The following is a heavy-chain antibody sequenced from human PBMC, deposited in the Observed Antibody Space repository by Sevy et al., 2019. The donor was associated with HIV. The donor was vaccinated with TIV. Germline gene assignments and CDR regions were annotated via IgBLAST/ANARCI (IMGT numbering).Heavy chain of an antibody. D-gene: IGHD2-8*01. CDR2: INPNRGGT. V-gene: IGHV1-2*07. CDR3: ARGMGAYLLANGMDV. CDR1: GYTFSDYY. Sequence: ASVKVSCKAYGYTFSDYYMHWVRQAPGQGLEWMGWINPNRGGTNNAHKFQGRVTMTRETSISTAYMELSSLRSDDTAIYYCARGMGAYLLANGMDVWGQGTTVTVSS. J-gene: IGHJ6*02.